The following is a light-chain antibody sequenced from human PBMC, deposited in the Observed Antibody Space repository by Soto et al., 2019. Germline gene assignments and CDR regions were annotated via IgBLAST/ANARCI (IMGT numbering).Light chain of an antibody. V-gene: IGKV3-15*01. Sequence: EIVMTQSPATLSVSPWERATLSCRASQTISSNLAWYQQKPGQGPRLLIHGASTRATGIPARFSGSGSGTEFTLTISSLQAEDVAVYYCQQYYSTPITFGQGTRLEIK. CDR1: QTISSN. CDR2: GAS. CDR3: QQYYSTPIT. J-gene: IGKJ5*01.